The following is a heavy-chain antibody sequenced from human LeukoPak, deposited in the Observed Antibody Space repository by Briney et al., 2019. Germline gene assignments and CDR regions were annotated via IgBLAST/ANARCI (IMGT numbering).Heavy chain of an antibody. CDR3: ARALKLWSGELSD. Sequence: KPSETLSLTCTVSGYSINSGYYWGWIRQPPGKGLEWIGSIYHTGSTYYNPSLKRPVTMPVDTSKNQFSLKLSSVTAADTAVYYCARALKLWSGELSDWGQGTLVTVSS. D-gene: IGHD3-10*01. CDR2: IYHTGST. V-gene: IGHV4-38-2*02. J-gene: IGHJ4*02. CDR1: GYSINSGYY.